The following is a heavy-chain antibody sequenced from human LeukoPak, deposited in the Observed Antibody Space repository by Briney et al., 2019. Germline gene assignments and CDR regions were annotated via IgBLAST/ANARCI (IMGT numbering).Heavy chain of an antibody. Sequence: GGSLRLSCAASGFTVCNKYMSWVRRAAGKGLEWVALIYSAGGTYYADSVKGRFTISRDNSKNTLHLQMNSLRAEDTAVYYCVSNSGELGAWGQGTLVTVSS. V-gene: IGHV3-53*01. CDR2: IYSAGGT. J-gene: IGHJ5*02. D-gene: IGHD2-21*01. CDR1: GFTVCNKY. CDR3: VSNSGELGA.